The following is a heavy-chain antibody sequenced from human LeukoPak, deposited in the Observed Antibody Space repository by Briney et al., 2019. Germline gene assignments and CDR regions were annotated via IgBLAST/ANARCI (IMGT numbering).Heavy chain of an antibody. Sequence: SETLSLTCTVSGGSISSYYWSWIRQPPGKGLEWIGYIYYSGSTTYNPSPKSGVTITVDTSKNQFSLKLSSVTAADTAVDYCAGEPANWGSRWYFDLWGRGTLVTVSS. D-gene: IGHD7-27*01. V-gene: IGHV4-59*01. CDR3: AGEPANWGSRWYFDL. J-gene: IGHJ2*01. CDR1: GGSISSYY. CDR2: IYYSGST.